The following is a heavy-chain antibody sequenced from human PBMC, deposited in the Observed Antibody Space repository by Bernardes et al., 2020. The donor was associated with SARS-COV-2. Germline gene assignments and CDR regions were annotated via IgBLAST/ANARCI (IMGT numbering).Heavy chain of an antibody. CDR2: ISPYNGKT. D-gene: IGHD3-10*01. CDR3: AREEGQLLLEAFDI. V-gene: IGHV1-18*01. CDR1: GYYFTSYT. J-gene: IGHJ3*02. Sequence: ASVKVSCKASGYYFTSYTISWVRRAPGQGLEWMGWISPYNGKTRYAQKIQGRVTMTTDTSTSTAYMELRSLRSDDTAVYYCAREEGQLLLEAFDIWGQGTNVTVSS.